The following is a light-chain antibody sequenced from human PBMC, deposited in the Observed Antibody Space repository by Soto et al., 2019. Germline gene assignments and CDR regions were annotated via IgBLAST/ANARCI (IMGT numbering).Light chain of an antibody. CDR2: DAS. V-gene: IGKV3-20*01. CDR1: QSVGGRS. Sequence: EIVLTQSPGTLSLFPGESATLSCRASQSVGGRSLAWYQQKRGQAPRLLIYDASTSATGIPGRFSGSGSGTDFILTISRLEPEDFAVYHCQQYGASPWTFGQGTKVEIK. J-gene: IGKJ1*01. CDR3: QQYGASPWT.